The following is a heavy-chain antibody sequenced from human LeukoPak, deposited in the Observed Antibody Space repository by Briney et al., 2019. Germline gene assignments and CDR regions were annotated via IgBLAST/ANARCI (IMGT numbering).Heavy chain of an antibody. CDR2: INPSGGST. V-gene: IGHV1-46*01. CDR3: YRDPRYCAGQTWFDP. D-gene: IGHD3-10*01. Sequence: GASVKVSCKASGYTFTSYYMHWVRQAPGQGLEWMGIINPSGGSTNYAQKLQDRGTMTRDTSTSTVYMELSSMRSKDTAVYNYYRDPRYCAGQTWFDPWGQGTLVTVSS. J-gene: IGHJ5*02. CDR1: GYTFTSYY.